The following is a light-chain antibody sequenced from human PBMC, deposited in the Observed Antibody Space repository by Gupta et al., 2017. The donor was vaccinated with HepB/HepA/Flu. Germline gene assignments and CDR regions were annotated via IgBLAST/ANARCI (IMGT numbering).Light chain of an antibody. CDR3: SSYRSSSTPVGV. CDR1: SSDVGGYNY. Sequence: QSALTQPASVSGSPGQSITISCTGTSSDVGGYNYVSWYQQHQGKAPKFMIYDVSNRPSGVSNRFSGSKSGNTASLTISGLQAEDEADYYCSSYRSSSTPVGVFGTGTKVTVL. V-gene: IGLV2-14*01. J-gene: IGLJ1*01. CDR2: DVS.